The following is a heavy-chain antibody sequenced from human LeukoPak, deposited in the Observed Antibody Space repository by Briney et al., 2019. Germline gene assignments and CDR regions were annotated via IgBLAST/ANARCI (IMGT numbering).Heavy chain of an antibody. CDR1: GYTFISYD. CDR2: INTNTGNP. J-gene: IGHJ5*02. D-gene: IGHD2-2*01. CDR3: ARDPGDDIAVPGDP. V-gene: IGHV7-4-1*02. Sequence: ASVKVSCKASGYTFISYDINWVRQAPGQGLEWMGWINTNTGNPTYAQGFTGRFVFSLDTSVRTTYLQISSLKAEDTAVYYCARDPGDDIAVPGDPWGQGTLVTVSS.